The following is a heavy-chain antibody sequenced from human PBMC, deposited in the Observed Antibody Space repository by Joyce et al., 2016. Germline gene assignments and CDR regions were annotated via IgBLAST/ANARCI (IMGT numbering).Heavy chain of an antibody. V-gene: IGHV3-21*01. CDR1: AFTFNSYS. CDR3: AGSVAAQPGAYSYYGMDV. Sequence: EVHLVESGGGLVKPGGSLRLSCAASAFTFNSYSLNWVRQAPGKGLEWVSSISGSGSHIYYADSLEGRFTISRDNAKNALYLQMNNLRVEDTAVYYCAGSVAAQPGAYSYYGMDVWGQGTTVTVSS. CDR2: ISGSGSHI. J-gene: IGHJ6*02. D-gene: IGHD2-15*01.